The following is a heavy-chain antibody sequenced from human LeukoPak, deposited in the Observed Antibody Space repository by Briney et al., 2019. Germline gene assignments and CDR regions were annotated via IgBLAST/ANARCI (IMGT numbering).Heavy chain of an antibody. D-gene: IGHD3-10*01. CDR1: GYTFTGYY. V-gene: IGHV1-2*02. CDR3: ARAYLMVRGSFVY. J-gene: IGHJ4*02. CDR2: INPNSGGT. Sequence: ASVKVSCKASGYTFTGYYMHWVRQAPGQGLEWRGWINPNSGGTNYAQKFQGRVTMTRDTSISTAYMELSRLRSDDTAVYYCARAYLMVRGSFVYWGQGTLVTVSS.